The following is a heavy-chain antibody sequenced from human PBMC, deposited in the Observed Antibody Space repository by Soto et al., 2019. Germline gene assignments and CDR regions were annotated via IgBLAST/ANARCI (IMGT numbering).Heavy chain of an antibody. CDR3: ARAPAPDYGGVGDY. D-gene: IGHD4-17*01. J-gene: IGHJ4*02. V-gene: IGHV3-30-3*01. CDR1: GFTFRNYA. CDR2: MSSGGTNK. Sequence: GGSLRLSCVASGFTFRNYAFYRVRQVPGKGLEWVALMSSGGTNKYYVDSVKGRFTISRDTSSNTLYLQMNSLRAEDTAVYYCARAPAPDYGGVGDYWGQGTLVTVSS.